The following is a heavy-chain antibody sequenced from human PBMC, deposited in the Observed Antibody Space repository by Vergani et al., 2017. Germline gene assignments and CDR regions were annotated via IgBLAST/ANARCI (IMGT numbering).Heavy chain of an antibody. D-gene: IGHD3-16*01. CDR3: ASGKYYSDSTSHFRGRYFDV. CDR2: IYNSGNG. Sequence: QMQLQESGPGLVKASETLSLPCTVSGDSIISRSYYWGWLRQPPGKGLEWMGSIYNSGNGDSSSSLKSRVTISADTSKNQLSLRLTSVTAADTAVYYCASGKYYSDSTSHFRGRYFDVWGRGTLVTVPS. J-gene: IGHJ2*01. V-gene: IGHV4-39*01. CDR1: GDSIISRSYY.